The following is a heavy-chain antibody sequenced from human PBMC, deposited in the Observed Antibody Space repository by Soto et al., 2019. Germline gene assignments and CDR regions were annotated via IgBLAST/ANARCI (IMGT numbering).Heavy chain of an antibody. CDR1: GFTFSSYG. V-gene: IGHV3-30*18. CDR3: EKGRSGPGAFDI. J-gene: IGHJ3*02. Sequence: PGGSLRLSCAASGFTFSSYGMHWVRQAPGKGLEWVAVISYDGSNKYYADSVKGRFTISRDNSKNTLYLQMNSLRAEDTAVYYCEKGRSGPGAFDIWGQGTMVTVSS. CDR2: ISYDGSNK.